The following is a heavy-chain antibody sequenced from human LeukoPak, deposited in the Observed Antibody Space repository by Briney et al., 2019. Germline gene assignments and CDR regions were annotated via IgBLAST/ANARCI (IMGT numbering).Heavy chain of an antibody. CDR1: GGSISSYY. D-gene: IGHD1-14*01. V-gene: IGHV4-59*01. Sequence: SGTLSLTCTVSGGSISSYYWSWIRQPPRKGLEWIGYNYYGGSTNYNPSLKSRVTISVDTSKNQFSLKLSSVTAADTAVYYCAREALHRYPPWYYYYYYMDVWGEGTTVTVSS. CDR2: NYYGGST. CDR3: AREALHRYPPWYYYYYYMDV. J-gene: IGHJ6*03.